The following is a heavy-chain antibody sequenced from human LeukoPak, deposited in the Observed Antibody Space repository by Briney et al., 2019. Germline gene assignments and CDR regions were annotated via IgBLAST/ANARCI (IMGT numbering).Heavy chain of an antibody. CDR3: ARIGMGATYFDY. Sequence: GGSLRLSCAASGFTFSSYGMHWVRQAPGKGLEWVAFIRYDGTNKYYADSVKGRFTISRDNAKNSLYLQMNSLRAEDTAVYYCARIGMGATYFDYWGQGTLVTVSS. CDR2: IRYDGTNK. V-gene: IGHV3-30*02. J-gene: IGHJ4*02. CDR1: GFTFSSYG. D-gene: IGHD1-26*01.